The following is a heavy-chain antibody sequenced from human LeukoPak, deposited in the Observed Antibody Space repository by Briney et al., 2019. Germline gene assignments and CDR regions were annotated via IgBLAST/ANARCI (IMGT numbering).Heavy chain of an antibody. V-gene: IGHV1-46*01. CDR1: GHSFTRYY. J-gene: IGHJ5*02. Sequence: ASVKVSCKASGHSFTRYYMHWVRQAPGQGLEWMGIINPSSGSAGYAQMLQGRVSMTRDTSTSTVYMELSSLRSEDTAVYYCAREIRTYYYDSSGYGYPSGPFDPWGQGTLVTVSS. D-gene: IGHD3-22*01. CDR2: INPSSGSA. CDR3: AREIRTYYYDSSGYGYPSGPFDP.